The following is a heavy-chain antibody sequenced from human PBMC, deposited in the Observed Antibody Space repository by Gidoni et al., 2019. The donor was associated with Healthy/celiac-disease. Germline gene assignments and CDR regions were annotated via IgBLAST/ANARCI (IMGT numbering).Heavy chain of an antibody. J-gene: IGHJ4*02. Sequence: QVQLQESGPGLVKPSETLSLTCPVSVGSISSYYWSWIRQPPGKGLEWIGYIYYSGSTNYNPSLKSRVTISVDTSKNQFSLKLSSVTAADTAVYYCARELVAAAFDYWGQGTLVTVSS. CDR1: VGSISSYY. CDR3: ARELVAAAFDY. D-gene: IGHD6-13*01. V-gene: IGHV4-59*01. CDR2: IYYSGST.